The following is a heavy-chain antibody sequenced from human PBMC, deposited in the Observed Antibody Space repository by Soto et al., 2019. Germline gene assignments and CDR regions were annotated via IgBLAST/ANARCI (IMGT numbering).Heavy chain of an antibody. CDR1: GGSISSGGYY. V-gene: IGHV4-31*03. J-gene: IGHJ4*02. CDR3: AGASDYGDYSDY. CDR2: IYYSGSS. Sequence: QVQLQESGPGLVKPSQTLFLTCTVSGGSISSGGYYWSWIRQHPGKGLEWLGYIYYSGSSSYNPSLKSRVTISVDTSKNQFSLKLSSVTAADTAVYYCAGASDYGDYSDYWGQETLVTVSS. D-gene: IGHD4-17*01.